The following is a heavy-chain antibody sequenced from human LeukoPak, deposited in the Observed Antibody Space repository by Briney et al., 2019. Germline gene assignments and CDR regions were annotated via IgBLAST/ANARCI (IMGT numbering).Heavy chain of an antibody. CDR1: GGSISSYC. CDR3: AIGSMVRGGDFDY. CDR2: IYYSGST. V-gene: IGHV4-59*01. D-gene: IGHD3-10*01. J-gene: IGHJ4*02. Sequence: PSETLSLTCTVSGGSISSYCWSWIRQPPGKGLEWIGYIYYSGSTNYNPSLKSRVTISVDTSKNQFSLKLSSVTAADTAVYYCAIGSMVRGGDFDYWGQGTLVTVSS.